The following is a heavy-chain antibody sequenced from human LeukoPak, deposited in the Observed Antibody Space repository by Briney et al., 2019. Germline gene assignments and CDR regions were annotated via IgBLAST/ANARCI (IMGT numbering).Heavy chain of an antibody. J-gene: IGHJ6*03. D-gene: IGHD2-2*01. CDR3: ARAPRDRGYCGATSCFEYMDV. CDR2: IYSSGST. V-gene: IGHV4-59*01. Sequence: SETLSLTCTVAGGSISSYYWSWIRQPPGKGLERIGNIYSSGSTNYNPSLKSRVTISVDTSKTQFSLKVTSVTAADTVVYYCARAPRDRGYCGATSCFEYMDVWGRGTTVTISS. CDR1: GGSISSYY.